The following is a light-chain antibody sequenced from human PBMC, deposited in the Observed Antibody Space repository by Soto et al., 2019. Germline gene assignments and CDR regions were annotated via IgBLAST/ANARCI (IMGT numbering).Light chain of an antibody. V-gene: IGLV2-23*01. J-gene: IGLJ1*01. Sequence: QSALTQPASVSGSPGQSITISCTGTSSDVGSYNLVSWYQQHPGKAPKLMIYEGSKRPSGVSNRFSGSKSGNTASLTISGRQPEDEAAYYCCSYAGSSTYVFGTGTKVTVL. CDR1: SSDVGSYNL. CDR2: EGS. CDR3: CSYAGSSTYV.